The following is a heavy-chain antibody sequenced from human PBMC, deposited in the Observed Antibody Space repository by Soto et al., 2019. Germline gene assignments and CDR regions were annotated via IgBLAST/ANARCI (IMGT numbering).Heavy chain of an antibody. D-gene: IGHD3-10*01. J-gene: IGHJ4*02. CDR2: IYYSGST. CDR3: ARDGSSYYDPGNYFDY. Sequence: NPSETLSLTCTVSGGSISSYYWSWIRQPPGKGLEWIGYIYYSGSTNYNPSLKSRVTISVDTSKNQFSLKLSSVTAADTAVYYCARDGSSYYDPGNYFDYWGQGTLVTVSS. CDR1: GGSISSYY. V-gene: IGHV4-59*01.